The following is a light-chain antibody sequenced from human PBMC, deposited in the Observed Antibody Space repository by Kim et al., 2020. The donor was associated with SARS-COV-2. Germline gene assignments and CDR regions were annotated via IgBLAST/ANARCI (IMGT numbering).Light chain of an antibody. Sequence: AIQMTQSPSSLSASVGDRVTITCRASQAIRNDLTWYQQKPGRAPQLLIYAASSLVSGVPSRFSGSGSDTLFTLTIASLQHEDFATYYCLQDYTYPRTFGQGTKVDIK. CDR1: QAIRND. V-gene: IGKV1-6*01. CDR2: AAS. CDR3: LQDYTYPRT. J-gene: IGKJ1*01.